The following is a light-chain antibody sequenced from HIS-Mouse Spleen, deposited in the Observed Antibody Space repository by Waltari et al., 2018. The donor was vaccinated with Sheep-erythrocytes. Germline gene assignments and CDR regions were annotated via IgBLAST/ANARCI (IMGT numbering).Light chain of an antibody. V-gene: IGLV2-23*01. CDR2: EGS. Sequence: QSALTQPASVSGSPGQSITISCTGTSSDVGSYNLVSWYQPHPGKAPKLMIYEGSKRHSGVSNRVSGSKSGNTASLTISGLQAEDEADYYCCSYAGSSTLVFGGGTKLTVL. CDR3: CSYAGSSTLV. J-gene: IGLJ2*01. CDR1: SSDVGSYNL.